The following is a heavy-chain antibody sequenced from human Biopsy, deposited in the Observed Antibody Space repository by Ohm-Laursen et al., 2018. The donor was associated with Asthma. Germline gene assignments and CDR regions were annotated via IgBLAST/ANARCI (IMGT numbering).Heavy chain of an antibody. D-gene: IGHD1-1*01. J-gene: IGHJ3*02. CDR1: GFTVSRDH. CDR2: ISKDASTQ. Sequence: SLRLSCAASGFTVSRDHMFWVRQAPGKGLEWVGVISKDASTQDYADSVKGRFTMARDNSKNTLDLQMNSLREEDTAVYYCVRDGTDDAFDIWGQGTVVSVSS. CDR3: VRDGTDDAFDI. V-gene: IGHV3-30*03.